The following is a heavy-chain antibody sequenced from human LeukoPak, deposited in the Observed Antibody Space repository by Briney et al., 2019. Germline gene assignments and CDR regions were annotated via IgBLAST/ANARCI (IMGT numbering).Heavy chain of an antibody. CDR1: EFTFTNAW. CDR3: STLWYGA. CDR2: IKSKTDGGTS. V-gene: IGHV3-15*01. Sequence: PGGSLRLSCAASEFTFTNAWMYWVRQAPGKGLEWVGRIKSKTDGGTSDYAAPVTGRFTISRGDSKSTLYLEMNSLKTEDTGVYYCSTLWYGAWGQGTLVTVSS. J-gene: IGHJ5*02. D-gene: IGHD3-10*01.